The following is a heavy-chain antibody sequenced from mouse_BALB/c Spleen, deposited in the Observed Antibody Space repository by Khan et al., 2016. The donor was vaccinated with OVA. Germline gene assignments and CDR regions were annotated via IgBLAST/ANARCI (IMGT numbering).Heavy chain of an antibody. D-gene: IGHD2-3*01. CDR1: GFTFSDYY. V-gene: IGHV5-12*02. Sequence: EVELVESGGGLVQPGGSLKLSCATSGFTFSDYYMYWVRQTPEKRLEWVAYLSNRGTTTYYPDTVRGRFTISRVNAKNTLYLQMSRLESEDTAMYYCAREGDDGGLAYWGQGTLATVSA. CDR3: AREGDDGGLAY. CDR2: LSNRGTTT. J-gene: IGHJ3*01.